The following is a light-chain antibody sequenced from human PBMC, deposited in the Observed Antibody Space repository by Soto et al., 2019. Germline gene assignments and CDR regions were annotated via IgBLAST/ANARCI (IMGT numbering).Light chain of an antibody. Sequence: QSVLTQPASVSGSPGQSITISCTGTSSDIDTYNYVSWYQQHPGKAPKRMLFSVSKRPSGVPDRFSGSKSGNTASLTISGLQAEDEADYYCCSYAGSYSWVFGGGTKLTVL. CDR3: CSYAGSYSWV. CDR1: SSDIDTYNY. J-gene: IGLJ3*02. CDR2: SVS. V-gene: IGLV2-11*01.